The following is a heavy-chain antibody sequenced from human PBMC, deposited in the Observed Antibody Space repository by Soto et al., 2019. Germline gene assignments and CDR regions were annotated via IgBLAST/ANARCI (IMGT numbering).Heavy chain of an antibody. V-gene: IGHV4-4*02. J-gene: IGHJ5*02. Sequence: QVQLRESGPGLVKPSGTLSLTCVVSGASISSTYWWSWVRQPPGKGLEWIGEIYHTGSTKYNPYLKSRVTISIDMSNNKSSLKLNSVTAADTAVYYCAYLPPRIGVLVTPIPTWGQGILVTVSS. CDR1: GASISSTYW. D-gene: IGHD2-21*02. CDR3: AYLPPRIGVLVTPIPT. CDR2: IYHTGST.